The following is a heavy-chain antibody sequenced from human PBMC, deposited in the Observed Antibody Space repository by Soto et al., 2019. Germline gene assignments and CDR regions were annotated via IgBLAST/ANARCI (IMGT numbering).Heavy chain of an antibody. V-gene: IGHV4-34*01. CDR2: VNHSGST. CDR1: GESFGGYY. Sequence: PSETLSLTCAVYGESFGGYYWSWIRQPPGKGLEWIGEVNHSGSTNYNPSLKSRVTILVDTSKNQFSLKLNSMTAADTAVYYCARGTDYYLDYRGHGTLVTVSS. CDR3: ARGTDYYLDY. J-gene: IGHJ4*01.